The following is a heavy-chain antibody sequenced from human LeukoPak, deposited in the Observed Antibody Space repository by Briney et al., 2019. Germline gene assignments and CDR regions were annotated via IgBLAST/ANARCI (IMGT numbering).Heavy chain of an antibody. CDR3: ATYSESYTFVDC. V-gene: IGHV3-30*02. Sequence: GGSLRLSCAASGFTFSTYGMHWVRQAPGKGLEWVTFIRNDGSNKYYANSVKGRFTISRDNSRNTLFLQMNSLRTEDTAVYYCATYSESYTFVDCRGQGTLVTVSS. D-gene: IGHD2/OR15-2a*01. J-gene: IGHJ4*02. CDR1: GFTFSTYG. CDR2: IRNDGSNK.